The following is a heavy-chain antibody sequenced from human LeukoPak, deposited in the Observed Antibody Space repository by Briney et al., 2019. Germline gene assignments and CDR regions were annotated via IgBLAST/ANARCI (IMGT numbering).Heavy chain of an antibody. Sequence: PGGSLRLSCAASGFTFSSCSMNWVRQAPGQGLEWVSSISSSSSYIYYADSVKGRFTISRDNSKNSLYLQMNSLRGEDTALYYCARARVEYSYDLFDYWGQGTLDTVSS. CDR2: ISSSSSYI. D-gene: IGHD5-18*01. J-gene: IGHJ4*02. CDR3: ARARVEYSYDLFDY. CDR1: GFTFSSCS. V-gene: IGHV3-21*01.